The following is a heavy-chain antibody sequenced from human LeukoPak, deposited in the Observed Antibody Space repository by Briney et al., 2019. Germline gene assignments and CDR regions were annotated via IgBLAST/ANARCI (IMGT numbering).Heavy chain of an antibody. J-gene: IGHJ6*02. CDR1: GGSISSYY. CDR3: ARDGSSSWYYGYYGMDV. V-gene: IGHV4-59*01. CDR2: ICYSGST. Sequence: SETLSLTCTVSGGSISSYYWSWIRQPPGKGLEWIGYICYSGSTNYNPSLKSRVTISVDTSKNQFSLKLSSVTAADTAVYYCARDGSSSWYYGYYGMDVWGQGTTVTVSS. D-gene: IGHD6-13*01.